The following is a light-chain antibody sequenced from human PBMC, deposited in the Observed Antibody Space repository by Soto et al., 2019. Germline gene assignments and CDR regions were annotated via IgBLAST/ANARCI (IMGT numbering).Light chain of an antibody. CDR3: SSYAAGSNFV. V-gene: IGLV2-8*01. Sequence: QSALTQPPSASGSPGQSVTISCTGTSSDVGGYNYVSWYQQHPGKAPKLMIYEVSKRPSGVPDRFSGPKSDNTASLTVSGLQAEDEADYYCSSYAAGSNFVFGTGTKLTVL. CDR2: EVS. J-gene: IGLJ1*01. CDR1: SSDVGGYNY.